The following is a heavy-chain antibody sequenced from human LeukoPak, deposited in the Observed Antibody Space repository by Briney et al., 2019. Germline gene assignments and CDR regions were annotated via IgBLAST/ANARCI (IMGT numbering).Heavy chain of an antibody. CDR1: GFTFSSYE. Sequence: PGGSLRLSCAASGFTFSSYEMNWVRQAPGKGLEWVSYISSSVSTIYCADSVKGRFTISRDNAKNSLYLQMNSLRAEDTAVYYCARHRSGGSQDDAFDIWGQGTMVTVSS. V-gene: IGHV3-48*03. D-gene: IGHD2-15*01. CDR3: ARHRSGGSQDDAFDI. CDR2: ISSSVSTI. J-gene: IGHJ3*02.